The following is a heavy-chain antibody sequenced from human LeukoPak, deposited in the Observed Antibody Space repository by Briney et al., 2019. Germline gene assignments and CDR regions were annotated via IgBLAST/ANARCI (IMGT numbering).Heavy chain of an antibody. CDR1: GFTFSSYA. D-gene: IGHD3-3*01. CDR2: ISGSGGST. Sequence: GGSLRLSCAASGFTFSSYAMSWVRQAPGKGLEWVSAISGSGGSTYYADSVKGRFTISRDNSKNTLYLQMNSLRAEDTAVYYCAKDRPNRYDFWSGYYTFDYWGQGTLVTVSS. V-gene: IGHV3-23*01. J-gene: IGHJ4*02. CDR3: AKDRPNRYDFWSGYYTFDY.